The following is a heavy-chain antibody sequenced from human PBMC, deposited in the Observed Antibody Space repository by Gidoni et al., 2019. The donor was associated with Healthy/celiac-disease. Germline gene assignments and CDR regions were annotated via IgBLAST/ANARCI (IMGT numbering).Heavy chain of an antibody. J-gene: IGHJ6*02. V-gene: IGHV4-59*01. CDR3: ARDRVLRFLDGSSSGMDV. CDR2: IYYSGST. Sequence: EWIGYIYYSGSTNYNPSLKSRVTISVDTSKNQFSLKLSSVTAADTAVYYCARDRVLRFLDGSSSGMDVWGQGTTVTVSS. D-gene: IGHD3-3*01.